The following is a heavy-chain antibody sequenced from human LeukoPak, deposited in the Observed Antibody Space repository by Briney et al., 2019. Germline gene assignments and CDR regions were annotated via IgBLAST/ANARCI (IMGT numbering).Heavy chain of an antibody. J-gene: IGHJ4*02. CDR2: IKRDGSDI. Sequence: GGSLRLSCAASGFSFSTYWMSWVRQAPGKGLEWVANIKRDGSDIYYVDSVKGRFNISRDNAKNSLYLQMSSLRAEDTAVYYCTRGGRLHPQSPYWGQGTLVTVSS. CDR1: GFSFSTYW. V-gene: IGHV3-7*01. D-gene: IGHD3-16*01. CDR3: TRGGRLHPQSPY.